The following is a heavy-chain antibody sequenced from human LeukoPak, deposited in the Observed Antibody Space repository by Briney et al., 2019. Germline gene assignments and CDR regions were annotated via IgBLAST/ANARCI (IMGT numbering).Heavy chain of an antibody. CDR3: ARNWGDHFDWLHDY. V-gene: IGHV3-33*01. J-gene: IGHJ4*02. CDR1: GFTFSSYG. Sequence: GGSHRLSCAASGFTFSSYGMHWVRQAPGRGLEWVATIWYDGSNRYYADSVKGRFTISRDNSKNTLYLQMNSLRAEDTAVYYCARNWGDHFDWLHDYWGQGTLVSASS. CDR2: IWYDGSNR. D-gene: IGHD3-9*01.